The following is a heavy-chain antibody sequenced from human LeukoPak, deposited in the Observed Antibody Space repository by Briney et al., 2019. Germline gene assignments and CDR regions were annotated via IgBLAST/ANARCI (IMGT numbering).Heavy chain of an antibody. CDR3: ARRGYSYGYENGVLDY. CDR2: INPNSGGT. J-gene: IGHJ4*02. Sequence: ASVKVSCKVSGYTLTDLSMHWVRQAPGQGLEWMGWINPNSGGTNYAQKFQGRVTMTRDTSISTAYMELSRLRSDDTAVYYCARRGYSYGYENGVLDYWGQGILVTVSS. V-gene: IGHV1-2*02. CDR1: GYTLTDLS. D-gene: IGHD5-18*01.